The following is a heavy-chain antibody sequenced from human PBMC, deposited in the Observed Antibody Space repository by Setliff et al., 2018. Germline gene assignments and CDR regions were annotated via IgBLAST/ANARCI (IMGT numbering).Heavy chain of an antibody. CDR3: ASSRDYNFWSGYYSPLDY. J-gene: IGHJ4*02. CDR1: GGTFSSYA. V-gene: IGHV1-69*13. CDR2: IIPIFGTA. D-gene: IGHD3-3*01. Sequence: SVKVSCKASGGTFSSYAISWVRQAPGQGLEWMGAIIPIFGTANYAQKFQGRVTITADESTSTAYMELSSLRSEDTAVYYCASSRDYNFWSGYYSPLDYWGQGTLVTVSS.